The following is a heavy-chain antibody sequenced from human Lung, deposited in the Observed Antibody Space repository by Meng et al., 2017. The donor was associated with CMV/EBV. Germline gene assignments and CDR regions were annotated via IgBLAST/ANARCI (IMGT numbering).Heavy chain of an antibody. CDR1: GFRFSDYY. CDR2: ISSSYAV. V-gene: IGHV3-69-1*01. Sequence: GESXKISCAASGFRFSDYYMTWIRQAPGKGLEWVSYISSSYAVDYADSLKGRFTVSRDNGKKSLYLQMNSLRAEDTAVYYCASLRYSSGWLYYYYGMDVWXQRTTVTVSS. CDR3: ASLRYSSGWLYYYYGMDV. J-gene: IGHJ6*01. D-gene: IGHD6-19*01.